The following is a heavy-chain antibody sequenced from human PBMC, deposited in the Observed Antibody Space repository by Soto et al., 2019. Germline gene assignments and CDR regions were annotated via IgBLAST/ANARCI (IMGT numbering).Heavy chain of an antibody. Sequence: EVQLVESGGGVVRPGGSLRLSCAASGFTFSTHDMHWVRQATGKGLEWVSAIGSADDPYYTGSVKGRFTISRENAKNSLYLQMNSLRAGDTAVYYCARAYPGRLPRRADYYYAMDVWGQGTTVTVSS. D-gene: IGHD2-15*01. J-gene: IGHJ6*02. V-gene: IGHV3-13*05. CDR1: GFTFSTHD. CDR3: ARAYPGRLPRRADYYYAMDV. CDR2: IGSADDP.